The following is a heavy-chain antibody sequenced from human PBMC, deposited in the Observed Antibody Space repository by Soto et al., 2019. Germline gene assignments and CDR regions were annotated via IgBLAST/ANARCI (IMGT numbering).Heavy chain of an antibody. J-gene: IGHJ4*02. CDR2: IWYDGSNK. CDR3: ARDRDRASYIPDY. Sequence: PWGSLRLSCAASGFTFSSYGMHWVRQAPGKGLEWVAVIWYDGSNKYYADSVKGRFTISRDNSKNTLYLQMNSLRAEDTAVYYCARDRDRASYIPDYWGQGTLVTVSS. V-gene: IGHV3-33*01. CDR1: GFTFSSYG. D-gene: IGHD5-18*01.